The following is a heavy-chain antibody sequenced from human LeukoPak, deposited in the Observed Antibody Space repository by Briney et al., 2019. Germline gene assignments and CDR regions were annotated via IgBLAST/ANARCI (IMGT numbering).Heavy chain of an antibody. D-gene: IGHD3-10*01. J-gene: IGHJ4*02. CDR1: GFTFSSYS. V-gene: IGHV3-21*01. Sequence: PGGSLRLSCAASGFTFSSYSMNWVRQAPGKGLEWVSSISSSSSYTYYADSVKGRFTISRDNAKNSLYLQMNGLRAEDTAVYYCARAYGSGFDYWGQGTLVTVSS. CDR2: ISSSSSYT. CDR3: ARAYGSGFDY.